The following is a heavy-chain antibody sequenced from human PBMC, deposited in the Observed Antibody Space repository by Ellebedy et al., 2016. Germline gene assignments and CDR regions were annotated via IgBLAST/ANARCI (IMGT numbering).Heavy chain of an antibody. CDR3: AKDDMVRGLIAYYYGIDV. D-gene: IGHD3-10*01. Sequence: GGSLRLXCAASGFTFSSYDMSWVRQAPGKGLEWLSGISGSGDSTYHADSVKGRFTISRDNSKNTLYLQMNSLRAEDTAVYYCAKDDMVRGLIAYYYGIDVWGQGTTVTVSS. CDR1: GFTFSSYD. V-gene: IGHV3-23*01. CDR2: ISGSGDST. J-gene: IGHJ6*02.